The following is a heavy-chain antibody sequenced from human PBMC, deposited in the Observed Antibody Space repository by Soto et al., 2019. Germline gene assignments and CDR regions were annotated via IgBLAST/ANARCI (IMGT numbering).Heavy chain of an antibody. Sequence: EVQMVESGGGLVQPGGSLRLSCAASGFSFSSYWMYWVRQAPGKGLEWVANVNEDGTEKNYVDSVKGRFTISRDNAKNSLYLQMNRLRAEDTAVYYCCKTWVGGQGTLVTV. CDR2: VNEDGTEK. CDR3: CKTWV. CDR1: GFSFSSYW. J-gene: IGHJ4*02. D-gene: IGHD1-26*01. V-gene: IGHV3-7*01.